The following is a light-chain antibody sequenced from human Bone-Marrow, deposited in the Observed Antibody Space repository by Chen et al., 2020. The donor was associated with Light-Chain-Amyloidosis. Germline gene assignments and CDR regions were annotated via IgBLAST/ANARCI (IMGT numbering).Light chain of an antibody. CDR2: WAS. Sequence: DIVMTQSPDSLAVSLGERATINSKSSESLLYRSNNKNYLGCYQQKPGQSPKLLMYWASTRESGVPDRFSGSGSGTDFTLTISSLQAEDVAVYYCQQYYSTPYTFGQGTKLEIQ. CDR1: ESLLYRSNNKNY. CDR3: QQYYSTPYT. V-gene: IGKV4-1*01. J-gene: IGKJ2*01.